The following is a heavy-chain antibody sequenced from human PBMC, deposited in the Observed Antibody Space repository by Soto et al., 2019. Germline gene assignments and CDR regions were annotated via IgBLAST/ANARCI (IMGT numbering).Heavy chain of an antibody. D-gene: IGHD6-13*01. J-gene: IGHJ4*02. CDR2: ISSSGSTI. CDR3: ARDKYSSTSGTTLDY. V-gene: IGHV3-11*01. CDR1: GXTFSDYY. Sequence: LRLSFAASGXTFSDYYMRWIRQAPGKGLEWVSYISSSGSTIYYADSVQGRFTISRDNAKNSLYLQMNSLRAEDTAVYYCARDKYSSTSGTTLDYWGQGTLVTVSS.